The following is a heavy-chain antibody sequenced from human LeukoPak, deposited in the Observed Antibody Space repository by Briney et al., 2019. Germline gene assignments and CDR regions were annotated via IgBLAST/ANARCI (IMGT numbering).Heavy chain of an antibody. Sequence: SGGSLRLSCAASGFTFSSYSMNWVRQAPGKGLEWVSYISSSSSTIYYADSVKGRFTISRDNAKNSLYLQMNSLRAEDTAVYYCARVWHSSGWSTVRSGFDYWGQGTLVTVSS. J-gene: IGHJ4*02. CDR2: ISSSSSTI. CDR3: ARVWHSSGWSTVRSGFDY. D-gene: IGHD6-19*01. V-gene: IGHV3-48*01. CDR1: GFTFSSYS.